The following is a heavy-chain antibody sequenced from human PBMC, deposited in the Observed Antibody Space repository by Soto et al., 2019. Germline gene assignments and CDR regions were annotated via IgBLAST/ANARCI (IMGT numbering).Heavy chain of an antibody. D-gene: IGHD3-22*01. CDR3: ARVSVDYDSSGYYESEYFQH. CDR2: IYSGGST. CDR1: GFTVSSNY. J-gene: IGHJ1*01. Sequence: GGSLRLSCAASGFTVSSNYMSWVRQAPGKGLEWVSVIYSGGSTYYADSVKGRFTISRDNSKDTLYLQMNSLRAEDTAVYYCARVSVDYDSSGYYESEYFQHWGQGTLVTVSS. V-gene: IGHV3-53*01.